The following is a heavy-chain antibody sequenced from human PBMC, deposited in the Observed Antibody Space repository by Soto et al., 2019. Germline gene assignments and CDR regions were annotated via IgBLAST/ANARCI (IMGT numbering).Heavy chain of an antibody. D-gene: IGHD6-13*01. V-gene: IGHV3-49*03. CDR3: TREDSSSWYPEYFQH. Sequence: GVLRLSCTASGVTFGDYAMSWFRQAPGKGLEWVGFIGSKAYGGTTEYAASVKGRFTISRDDSKSIAYLQMNSLKTEDTAVYYCTREDSSSWYPEYFQHWGQGTLVTVS. CDR1: GVTFGDYA. J-gene: IGHJ1*01. CDR2: IGSKAYGGTT.